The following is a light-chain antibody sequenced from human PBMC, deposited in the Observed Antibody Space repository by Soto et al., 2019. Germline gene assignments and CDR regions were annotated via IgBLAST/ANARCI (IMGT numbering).Light chain of an antibody. CDR3: QQYYSYLPLT. V-gene: IGKV1-5*01. CDR2: AAS. Sequence: QMTQSPSTLSASVGDRVTITCRASQSISSWLAWYQQKPGKAPKLLIYAASSLQSGVPSRFSGSGSGTDFTLTISCLQSEDFATYYCQQYYSYLPLTFGGGTKVDIK. CDR1: QSISSW. J-gene: IGKJ4*01.